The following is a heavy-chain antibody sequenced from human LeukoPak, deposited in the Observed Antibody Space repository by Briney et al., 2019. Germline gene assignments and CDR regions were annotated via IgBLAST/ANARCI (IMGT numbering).Heavy chain of an antibody. CDR2: INHSGST. CDR3: ARRRDSSGYYYRLDDAFDI. V-gene: IGHV4-34*01. Sequence: SETLSLTCAVYGGSFSGYYWSWIRQPPGKGLEWIVEINHSGSTNYNPSLKSRVTISVDTSKNQFSLKLSSVTAADTAVYYCARRRDSSGYYYRLDDAFDIWGQGTMVTVSS. J-gene: IGHJ3*02. CDR1: GGSFSGYY. D-gene: IGHD3-22*01.